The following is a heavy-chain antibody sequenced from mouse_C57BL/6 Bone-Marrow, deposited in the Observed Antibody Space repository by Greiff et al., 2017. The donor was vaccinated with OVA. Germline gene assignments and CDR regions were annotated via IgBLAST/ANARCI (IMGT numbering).Heavy chain of an antibody. V-gene: IGHV5-12*01. CDR2: ISNGGGST. Sequence: EVKLMESGGGLVQPGGSLKLSCAASGFTFSDYYMYWVRQTPEKRLEWVAYISNGGGSTYYPDTVKGRFTISRDNAKNTLYLQMSLLKSEDTAMYYCARQRRYGSSYGYFDVWGTGTTVTVSS. D-gene: IGHD1-1*01. CDR1: GFTFSDYY. CDR3: ARQRRYGSSYGYFDV. J-gene: IGHJ1*03.